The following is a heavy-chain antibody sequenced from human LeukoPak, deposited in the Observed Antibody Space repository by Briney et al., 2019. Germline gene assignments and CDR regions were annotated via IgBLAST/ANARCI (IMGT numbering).Heavy chain of an antibody. CDR3: ASTYCSSTSCYNYYMDV. V-gene: IGHV1-18*01. Sequence: ASVKVSCKASGYTFTSYGISWVRRAPGQGLEWMGWISAYNGNTNYAQKLQGRVTMTTDTSTSTAYMELRSLRSDDTAVYYCASTYCSSTSCYNYYMDVWGKGTTVTVSS. D-gene: IGHD2-2*02. J-gene: IGHJ6*03. CDR2: ISAYNGNT. CDR1: GYTFTSYG.